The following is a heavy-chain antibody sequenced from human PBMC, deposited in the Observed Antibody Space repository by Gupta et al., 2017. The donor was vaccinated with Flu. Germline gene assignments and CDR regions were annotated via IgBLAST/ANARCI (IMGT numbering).Heavy chain of an antibody. CDR2: ISSDSEYI. V-gene: IGHV3-21*01. CDR3: ARVGYASSSEPGPFDF. J-gene: IGHJ4*01. D-gene: IGHD6-6*01. Sequence: VKGLEWVSFISSDSEYIYYADAVQGRFTISRDNAKNSLYLQMNSLRAEDTAVYYCARVGYASSSEPGPFDFWGHGTLVTVSS.